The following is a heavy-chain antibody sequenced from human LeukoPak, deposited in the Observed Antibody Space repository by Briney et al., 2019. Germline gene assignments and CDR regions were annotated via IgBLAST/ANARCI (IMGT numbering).Heavy chain of an antibody. CDR2: IYHSGST. D-gene: IGHD3-10*01. CDR3: ARDKGPLLWFGELLYDGNWFDP. V-gene: IGHV4-38-2*02. CDR1: GYSISSGYY. J-gene: IGHJ5*02. Sequence: SETLSLTCTVSGYSISSGYYWGWIRQPPGKGLEWIGSIYHSGSTYYNPSLKSRVTISVDTSKNQFSLKLSSVTAADTAVYYCARDKGPLLWFGELLYDGNWFDPWGQGTLVTVSS.